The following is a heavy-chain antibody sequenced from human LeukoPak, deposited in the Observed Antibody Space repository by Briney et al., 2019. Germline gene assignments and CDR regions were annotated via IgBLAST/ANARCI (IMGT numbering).Heavy chain of an antibody. CDR2: INQGGSDK. V-gene: IGHV3-7*01. CDR1: GFTFSGHW. J-gene: IGHJ4*02. CDR3: TRDRSRAEDD. Sequence: GGSLRLSCAASGFTFSGHWMSWVRQAPGKGLEWVANINQGGSDKYYVDSVKGRFAISRDNANNLLYLQMNSLRGEDTAVYYCTRDRSRAEDDWGRATLVTVSS. D-gene: IGHD1-14*01.